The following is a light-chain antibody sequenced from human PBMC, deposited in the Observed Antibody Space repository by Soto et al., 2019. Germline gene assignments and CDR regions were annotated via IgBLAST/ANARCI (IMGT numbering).Light chain of an antibody. CDR3: QQYDTSPT. J-gene: IGKJ1*01. CDR1: HSLSSKS. CDR2: DAS. Sequence: EIVLTQSPGTLSLSPGERATLSCRASHSLSSKSLVWYQQKSGQAPRVLIDDASSRATGIPDRFSGSGSGTDFTLTISRLEPEDFAVYFCQQYDTSPTFGQGTKVEIK. V-gene: IGKV3-20*01.